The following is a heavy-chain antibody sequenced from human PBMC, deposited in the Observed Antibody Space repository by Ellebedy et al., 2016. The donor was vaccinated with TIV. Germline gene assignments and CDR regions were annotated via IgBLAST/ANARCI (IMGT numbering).Heavy chain of an antibody. CDR2: ITHSGRT. Sequence: MPGGSLRLSCAVYGGSFSGYYWSWIRQPPGKGLEWIGEITHSGRTNYNPSLKSRVTISVDTSKNQFSLNLSSVTAADTAVYYCARGLARDYWGQGTLVPVSS. V-gene: IGHV4-34*01. CDR3: ARGLARDY. CDR1: GGSFSGYY. J-gene: IGHJ4*02.